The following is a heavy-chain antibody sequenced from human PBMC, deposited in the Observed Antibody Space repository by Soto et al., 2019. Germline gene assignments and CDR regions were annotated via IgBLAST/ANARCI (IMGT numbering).Heavy chain of an antibody. CDR3: ARAFDDSGAQFDY. CDR2: ISAYNGNT. V-gene: IGHV1-18*01. J-gene: IGHJ4*02. D-gene: IGHD4-17*01. CDR1: GYTFTSYG. Sequence: GASVKVSCKASGYTFTSYGISWVRQAPGQGLEWMGWISAYNGNTNYAQKLQGRVTMTTDTSTSTVYMELRSLRSDDTAVYYCARAFDDSGAQFDYWGQGTLVTVSS.